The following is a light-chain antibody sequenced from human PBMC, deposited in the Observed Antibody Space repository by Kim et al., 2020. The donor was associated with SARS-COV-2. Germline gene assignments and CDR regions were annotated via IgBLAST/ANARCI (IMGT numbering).Light chain of an antibody. CDR1: SRDCGGSNY. V-gene: IGLV2-14*01. J-gene: IGLJ1*01. CDR2: EVS. Sequence: PGPSVNMAWTGSSRDCGGSNYVPWYQQHPGKAPKLMIYEVSNRPSGVSNRFSGSKSGNTASLTISGLQAEDEADYYCSSYTSSSNVFGTGTKVTVL. CDR3: SSYTSSSNV.